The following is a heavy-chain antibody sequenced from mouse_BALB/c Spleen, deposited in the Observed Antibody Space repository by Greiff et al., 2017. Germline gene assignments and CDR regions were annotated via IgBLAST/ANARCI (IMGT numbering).Heavy chain of an antibody. CDR3: ARYIQYYGSSLGYFDV. CDR1: GFTFSSYG. D-gene: IGHD1-1*01. V-gene: IGHV5-6*02. J-gene: IGHJ1*01. CDR2: ISSGGSYT. Sequence: EVKLVESGGDLVKPGGSLKLSCAASGFTFSSYGMSWVRQTPDKRLEWVATISSGGSYTYYPDSVKGRFTISRDNAKNTLYLQMSSLKSEDTAMYYCARYIQYYGSSLGYFDVWGAGTTVTVSS.